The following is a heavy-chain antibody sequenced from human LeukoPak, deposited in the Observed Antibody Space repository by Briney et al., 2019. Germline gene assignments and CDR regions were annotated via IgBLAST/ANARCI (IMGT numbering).Heavy chain of an antibody. CDR1: GGTFSSYA. CDR2: ILPIFGTA. CDR3: ARLPLRSIAVGYYGMDV. J-gene: IGHJ6*02. V-gene: IGHV1-69*13. D-gene: IGHD6-6*01. Sequence: ASVKVSCKASGGTFSSYAISWVRQAPGQGLEWMGGILPIFGTANYAQKFQGRVTITADESTSTAYMELSSLRSEDTAVYYCARLPLRSIAVGYYGMDVWGQGTTVTVSS.